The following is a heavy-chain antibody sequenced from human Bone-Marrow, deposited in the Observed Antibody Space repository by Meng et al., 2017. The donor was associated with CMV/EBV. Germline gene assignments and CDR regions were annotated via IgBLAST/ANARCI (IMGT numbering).Heavy chain of an antibody. CDR3: ARMPDVAPLQLWYNDAFDI. Sequence: GESLKISCAASRFTFSSYWMSWVRQAPGKGLEWVANIKQDGSEKYYVDSVKGRFTISRDNAKNSLYLQMSSLRSEDTAVYYCARMPDVAPLQLWYNDAFDIWGQGTMVTVSS. CDR2: IKQDGSEK. V-gene: IGHV3-7*03. J-gene: IGHJ3*02. CDR1: RFTFSSYW. D-gene: IGHD5-18*01.